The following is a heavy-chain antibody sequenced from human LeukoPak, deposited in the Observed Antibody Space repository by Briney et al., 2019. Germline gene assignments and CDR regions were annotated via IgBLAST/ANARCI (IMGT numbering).Heavy chain of an antibody. CDR2: INHSGST. Sequence: SETLPLTCAVYGGSFSGYYWSWIRQPPGKGLEWIGEINHSGSTNYNPSLKSRVTISVDTSKNQFSLKLSSVTAADTAVYYCARGEVYYDTLTGYYNPMALDYWGQGTLVTVSS. V-gene: IGHV4-34*01. D-gene: IGHD3-9*01. CDR3: ARGEVYYDTLTGYYNPMALDY. J-gene: IGHJ4*02. CDR1: GGSFSGYY.